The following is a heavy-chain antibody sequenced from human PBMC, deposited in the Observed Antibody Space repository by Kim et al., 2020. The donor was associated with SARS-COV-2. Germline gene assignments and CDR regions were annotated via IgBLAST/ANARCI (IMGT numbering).Heavy chain of an antibody. D-gene: IGHD6-13*01. V-gene: IGHV3-48*03. J-gene: IGHJ6*02. Sequence: YADSVKGRFTISRDNAKNSLYLQMNSLRAEDTAVYYCARDIAAGPRGMDVWGQGTTVTVSS. CDR3: ARDIAAGPRGMDV.